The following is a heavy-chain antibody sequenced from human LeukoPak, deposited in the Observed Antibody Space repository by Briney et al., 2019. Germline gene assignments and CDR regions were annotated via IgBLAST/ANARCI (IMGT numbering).Heavy chain of an antibody. D-gene: IGHD3-9*01. Sequence: ASVKVSCKASGYTFTSYYMHWVRQAPGQGLEWMGIINPSGGSTSYAQKFQGRVTMTEDTSTDTAYMELSSLRSEDTAVYYCATYVLDYDILTGYYMPRYYFDYWGQGTLVTVSS. CDR2: INPSGGST. V-gene: IGHV1-46*01. CDR1: GYTFTSYY. CDR3: ATYVLDYDILTGYYMPRYYFDY. J-gene: IGHJ4*02.